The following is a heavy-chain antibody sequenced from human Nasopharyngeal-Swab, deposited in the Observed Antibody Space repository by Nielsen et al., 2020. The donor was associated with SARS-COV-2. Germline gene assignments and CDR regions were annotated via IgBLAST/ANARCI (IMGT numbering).Heavy chain of an antibody. CDR2: IKQDGSEK. D-gene: IGHD3-22*01. Sequence: WIRQPPGKGLEWVANIKQDGSEKYYVDSVKGRFTISRDSAKNSLYLQMNSLRAEDTAVYYCARDKTYYYDSSGYSQDYWGQGTLVTVSS. J-gene: IGHJ4*02. CDR3: ARDKTYYYDSSGYSQDY. V-gene: IGHV3-7*01.